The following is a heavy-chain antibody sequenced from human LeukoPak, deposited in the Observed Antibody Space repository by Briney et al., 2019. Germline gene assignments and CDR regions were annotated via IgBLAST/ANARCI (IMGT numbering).Heavy chain of an antibody. CDR2: IYSGGST. V-gene: IGHV3-53*01. CDR1: GFTVSSNY. D-gene: IGHD6-13*01. CDR3: ARDASYSSSWYPNYYYYYGMDV. J-gene: IGHJ6*02. Sequence: TGGSLRLSCAASGFTVSSNYMSWVRQAPGKGLEWVSVIYSGGSTYYADSVKGRFTISRDNSKNTLYLQMNSLRAEDTAVYYCARDASYSSSWYPNYYYYYGMDVWGQGTTVTVSS.